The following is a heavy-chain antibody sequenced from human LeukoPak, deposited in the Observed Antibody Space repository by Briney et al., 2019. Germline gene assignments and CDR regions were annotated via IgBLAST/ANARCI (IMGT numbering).Heavy chain of an antibody. CDR1: GGSISSGGYY. V-gene: IGHV4-31*03. CDR2: IYYSGST. D-gene: IGHD1-1*01. CDR3: ARGTTGTQDY. J-gene: IGHJ4*02. Sequence: PSETLSLTCTVSGGSISSGGYYWSWIRQHPGKGLEWIGYIYYSGSTYYNPSLKSRVTIPVDTSKNQFSLKLSSVTAADTAVYYCARGTTGTQDYWGQGTLVTVSS.